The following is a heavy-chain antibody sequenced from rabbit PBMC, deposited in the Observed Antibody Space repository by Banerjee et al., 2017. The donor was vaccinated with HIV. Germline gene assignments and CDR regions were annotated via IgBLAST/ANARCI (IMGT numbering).Heavy chain of an antibody. V-gene: IGHV1S40*01. CDR1: GFDFSNNA. J-gene: IGHJ4*01. CDR3: GKTWNL. Sequence: QSLEESGGGLVQPEGSLTLTCTASGFDFSNNAMCWVRQAPGKGLEWIACMDPGSRSTTFYASWAKGRFTISKTSSTTVTLQMTSLTAADTATYFCGKTWNLWGPGTLVTVS. CDR2: MDPGSRSTT.